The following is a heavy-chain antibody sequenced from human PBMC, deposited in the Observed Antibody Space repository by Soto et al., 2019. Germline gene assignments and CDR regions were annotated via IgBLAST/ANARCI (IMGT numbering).Heavy chain of an antibody. D-gene: IGHD6-13*01. J-gene: IGHJ5*02. CDR1: GGSFSGYY. V-gene: IGHV4-34*01. Sequence: SETLSLTCAVYGGSFSGYYWSWIRQPPGKGLEWIGEINHSGSTNYNPSLKSRVTISVDTSKNQFSLKLSSVTAADTAVYYCASTGYSSSGGTWFDPWGQGTLVTVSS. CDR3: ASTGYSSSGGTWFDP. CDR2: INHSGST.